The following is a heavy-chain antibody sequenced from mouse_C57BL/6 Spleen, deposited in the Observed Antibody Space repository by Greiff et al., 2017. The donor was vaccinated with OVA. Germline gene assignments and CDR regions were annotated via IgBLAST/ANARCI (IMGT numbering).Heavy chain of an antibody. CDR3: ARAITTVVATDWYFDV. CDR1: GFTFSSYG. CDR2: ISSGGSYT. Sequence: EVKLVESGGDLVKPGGSLKLSCAASGFTFSSYGMSWVRPTPDKRLEWVATISSGGSYTYSPDSVKGRFTISRDNAKNTLYLQMSSLKSEDTAMYYCARAITTVVATDWYFDVWGTGTTVTVSS. V-gene: IGHV5-6*01. J-gene: IGHJ1*03. D-gene: IGHD1-1*01.